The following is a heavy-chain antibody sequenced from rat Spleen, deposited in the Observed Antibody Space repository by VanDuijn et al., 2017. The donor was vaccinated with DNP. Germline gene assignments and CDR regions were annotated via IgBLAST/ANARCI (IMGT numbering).Heavy chain of an antibody. CDR3: ARGLNYGGYNYYWYFDF. CDR2: ISYSGST. Sequence: EVQLQESGPGLVKPSQSLSLTCSVTGYSITSNYWAWIRKFPGNKMEWMGYISYSGSTSYNPSLKGRISITRDTSKSQFFLQLNSVTTEDTATYYCARGLNYGGYNYYWYFDFWGPGTMVTVSS. V-gene: IGHV3-1*01. D-gene: IGHD1-11*01. J-gene: IGHJ1*01. CDR1: GYSITSNY.